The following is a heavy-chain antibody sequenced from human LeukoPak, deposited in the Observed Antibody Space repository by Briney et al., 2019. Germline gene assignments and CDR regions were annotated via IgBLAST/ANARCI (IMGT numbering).Heavy chain of an antibody. J-gene: IGHJ3*02. CDR2: IYTSGST. V-gene: IGHV4-61*02. CDR3: ARAREIPEGDAFDI. D-gene: IGHD1-26*01. Sequence: SETLSFTCTVSGGSISSGSYYWSWIRQPAGKGLEWIGRIYTSGSTNYNPSLKSRVTISVDTSKNQFSLKLSSVTAADTAVYYCARAREIPEGDAFDIWGQGTMVTVSS. CDR1: GGSISSGSYY.